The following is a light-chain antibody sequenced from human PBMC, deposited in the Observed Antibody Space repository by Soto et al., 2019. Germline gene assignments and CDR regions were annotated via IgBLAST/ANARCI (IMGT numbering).Light chain of an antibody. CDR3: SSYTSRSTGV. CDR2: EVS. J-gene: IGLJ2*01. Sequence: QSALTQPASVSGSPGQSITISCTGTSSDVGGYNYVSWYQQHPGKAPKLMIYEVSQRPSGLSNRFSGSTSGNTASLTISGLQADDEADYYCSSYTSRSTGVFGGGTKLTVL. V-gene: IGLV2-14*01. CDR1: SSDVGGYNY.